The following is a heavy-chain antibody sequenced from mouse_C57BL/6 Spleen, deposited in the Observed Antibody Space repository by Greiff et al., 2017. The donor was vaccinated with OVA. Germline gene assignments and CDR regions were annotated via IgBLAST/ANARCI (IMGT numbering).Heavy chain of an antibody. V-gene: IGHV1-59*01. Sequence: QVQLKQPGAELVRPGTSVKLSCKASGYTFTSYWMHWVKQRPGQGLEWIGVIDPSDSYTNYNQKFKGKATLTVDTSSSTAYMQLSSLTSEDSAVYYCAITGFAYWGQGTLVTVSA. CDR1: GYTFTSYW. CDR3: AITGFAY. CDR2: IDPSDSYT. J-gene: IGHJ3*01.